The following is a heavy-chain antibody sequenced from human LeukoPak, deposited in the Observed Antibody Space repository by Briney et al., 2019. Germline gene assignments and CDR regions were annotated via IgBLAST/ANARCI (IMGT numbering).Heavy chain of an antibody. J-gene: IGHJ4*02. CDR3: AKDYIVAPDVRLDY. V-gene: IGHV3-23*01. CDR2: LSNSGDSA. CDR1: GFIFSNYA. Sequence: GGSLRLSCAASGFIFSNYAMSWVRQAPGKGLEWVSGLSNSGDSAYYTDSVKGRFTISRDNSKNTMYLQMNSLRAEDTAIYFCAKDYIVAPDVRLDYWGRGTLVTVSS. D-gene: IGHD2-15*01.